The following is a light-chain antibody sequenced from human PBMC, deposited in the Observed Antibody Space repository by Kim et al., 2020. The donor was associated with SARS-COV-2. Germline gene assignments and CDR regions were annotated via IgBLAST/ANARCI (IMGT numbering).Light chain of an antibody. V-gene: IGKV3-15*01. Sequence: GSQGERAPPPGRAIQSMRRNLPGYQQKPGQPPRLLSHGAPTRAMAIPARFSGSGSGTEFTPTTSSRQSEDVAVYSCQQHESGPRTFGGGTKMDIK. CDR3: QQHESGPRT. CDR1: QSMRRN. CDR2: GAP. J-gene: IGKJ4*01.